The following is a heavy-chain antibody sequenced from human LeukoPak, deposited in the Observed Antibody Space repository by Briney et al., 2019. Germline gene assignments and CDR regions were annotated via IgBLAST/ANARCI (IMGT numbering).Heavy chain of an antibody. CDR2: IYHSGST. D-gene: IGHD6-13*01. Sequence: PSETLSLTCAVSGYSISSGYYWGWIRQPPGKGLEWIGSIYHSGSTYYNPSLKSRVTISVDTSKNQFSLKLSSVTAADTAVYYCARVYSSPYYYMDVWGKGTTVTVPS. V-gene: IGHV4-38-2*01. CDR1: GYSISSGYY. J-gene: IGHJ6*03. CDR3: ARVYSSPYYYMDV.